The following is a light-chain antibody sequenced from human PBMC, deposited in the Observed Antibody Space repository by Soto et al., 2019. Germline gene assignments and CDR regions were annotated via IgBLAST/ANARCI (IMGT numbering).Light chain of an antibody. CDR2: YNN. CDR1: NSNIASNT. CDR3: AAWDDTLKRYV. V-gene: IGLV1-44*01. Sequence: VLTQPPSASETPGQTVSISCSGSNSNIASNTVNWYRHLPGTAPKLLIYYNNQRPSGVPDRFSGSKSGTSASLAISGLQSEDESDYYCAAWDDTLKRYVFGNGTKVTVL. J-gene: IGLJ1*01.